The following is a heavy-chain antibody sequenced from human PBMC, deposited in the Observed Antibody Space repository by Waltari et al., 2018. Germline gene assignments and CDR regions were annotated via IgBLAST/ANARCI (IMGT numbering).Heavy chain of an antibody. CDR3: AGDSGSHCVDV. Sequence: QVQLVESGGGVVQPGRSLRLSCAASGFTFSSYAMHWVRQAPGKGLEWVAVISYDGSNKYYADSVKGRFTISRDNSKNTLYLQMNSLRAEDTAVYYCAGDSGSHCVDVWGQGTTVTVSS. CDR2: ISYDGSNK. J-gene: IGHJ6*02. V-gene: IGHV3-30-3*01. D-gene: IGHD3-10*01. CDR1: GFTFSSYA.